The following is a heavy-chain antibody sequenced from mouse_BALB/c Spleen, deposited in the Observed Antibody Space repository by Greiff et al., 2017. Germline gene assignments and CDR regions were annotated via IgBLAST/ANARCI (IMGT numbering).Heavy chain of an antibody. V-gene: IGHV10-1*02. CDR2: IRSKSNNYAT. Sequence: EVQVVESGGGLVQPKGSLKLSCAASGFTFNTYAMNWVRQAPGKGLEWVARIRSKSNNYATYYADSVKDRLPISRDDSQSMLYLQMNNMKTEDTAMYYCVRRYYYAMDYWGQGTSVTVSS. CDR3: VRRYYYAMDY. D-gene: IGHD1-1*01. CDR1: GFTFNTYA. J-gene: IGHJ4*01.